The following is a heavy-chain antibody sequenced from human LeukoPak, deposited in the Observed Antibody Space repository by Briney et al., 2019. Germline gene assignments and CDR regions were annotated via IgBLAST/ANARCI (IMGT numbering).Heavy chain of an antibody. V-gene: IGHV3-23*01. Sequence: PGGSLRLSCVASGFTFSYYSMNWARQAPGKGLEWVSATSGSGGSTYYADSVKGRFTISRDNSKNTLYLQMNSLRAEDTAVYYCAKDGMDDYLLTARNWFDPWGQGTLVTVSS. D-gene: IGHD2-21*02. CDR3: AKDGMDDYLLTARNWFDP. J-gene: IGHJ5*02. CDR1: GFTFSYYS. CDR2: TSGSGGST.